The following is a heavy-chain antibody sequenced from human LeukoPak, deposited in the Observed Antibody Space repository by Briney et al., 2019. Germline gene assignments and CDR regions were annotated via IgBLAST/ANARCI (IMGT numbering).Heavy chain of an antibody. CDR1: GYTFSSYA. CDR2: IIPIFGTA. D-gene: IGHD3-22*01. Sequence: ASVKVSCKASGYTFSSYAMNWVRQAPGQGLEWMGGIIPIFGTANYAQKFQGRVTITADESTSTAYMELSSLRSEDTAVYYCARDPQGYCDSSGYYDDYWGQGTLVTVSS. CDR3: ARDPQGYCDSSGYYDDY. J-gene: IGHJ4*02. V-gene: IGHV1-69*13.